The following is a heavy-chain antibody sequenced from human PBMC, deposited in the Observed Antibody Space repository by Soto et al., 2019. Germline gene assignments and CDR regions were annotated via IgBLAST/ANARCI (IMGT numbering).Heavy chain of an antibody. J-gene: IGHJ3*02. V-gene: IGHV1-69*01. D-gene: IGHD6-19*01. Sequence: QVQLVQSGAEVKKPGSSVKVSCKASGGTFSSYAISWVRQAPGQGLEWMGGIIPIFGTANYAQKFKGRVTITADESTSTAYMELSSLRSEDTAVYYCARDIGRQAVAGTTPPRIWGQGTMVTVSS. CDR3: ARDIGRQAVAGTTPPRI. CDR1: GGTFSSYA. CDR2: IIPIFGTA.